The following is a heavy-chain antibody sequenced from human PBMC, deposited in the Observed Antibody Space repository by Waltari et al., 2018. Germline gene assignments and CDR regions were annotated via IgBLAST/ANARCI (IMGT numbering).Heavy chain of an antibody. CDR3: ARGSED. CDR2: INHTGST. V-gene: IGHV4-34*01. CDR1: GGSFSGYY. J-gene: IGHJ4*02. Sequence: QVQLQQWGPGLLKPSETLSLTCAVHGGSFSGYYWSRIRQPPGKGLEWIGEINHTGSTSCNPTLKSPVTISVATSKSQFSLKLSSVSASARAVYYCARGSEDWGQGTLVTVSS.